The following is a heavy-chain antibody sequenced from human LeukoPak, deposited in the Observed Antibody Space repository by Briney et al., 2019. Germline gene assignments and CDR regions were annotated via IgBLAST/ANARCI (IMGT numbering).Heavy chain of an antibody. J-gene: IGHJ4*02. Sequence: ASVKVSCKASGYTFSSHDIYWVRQAPGQGLEWMRWMNLNSGDTYYAQNFQGRFSITSDTSKSTTYMDLASLAPEDTAVYYCARVPVPAPRRGLYFDYWGQGTLITVSS. CDR1: GYTFSSHD. V-gene: IGHV1-8*01. CDR2: MNLNSGDT. D-gene: IGHD2-2*01. CDR3: ARVPVPAPRRGLYFDY.